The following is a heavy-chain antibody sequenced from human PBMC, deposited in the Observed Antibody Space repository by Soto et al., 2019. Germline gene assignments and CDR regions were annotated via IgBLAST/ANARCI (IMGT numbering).Heavy chain of an antibody. D-gene: IGHD2-2*01. CDR3: ATLLLYQWPTRRNHY. Sequence: EVQLVESGGGLVQPGGSLRLSCAVSGFTFSSYNMNWVRQAPGKGLEWVSYISSDSYSIYYADSVKGRFTISRDNAQNSLYLQMNSLIAEDTAVYYGATLLLYQWPTRRNHYWGQGTLVNVSS. V-gene: IGHV3-48*01. J-gene: IGHJ4*02. CDR2: ISSDSYSI. CDR1: GFTFSSYN.